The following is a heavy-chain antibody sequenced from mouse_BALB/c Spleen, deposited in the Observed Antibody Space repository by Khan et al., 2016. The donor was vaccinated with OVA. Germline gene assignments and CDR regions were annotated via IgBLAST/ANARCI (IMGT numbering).Heavy chain of an antibody. CDR2: ICSGSNTI. CDR1: GFTFSSFG. J-gene: IGHJ2*01. Sequence: EVELVESGGGLVQPGGSRKLSCAASGFTFSSFGMHWVRQAPEKGLEWVAYICSGSNTIYYADTVKGRFTISTDNPKNTLFLQMTSLRSEDTAMYYCARDGYYYFDYWGQGTTLTVSS. D-gene: IGHD2-3*01. V-gene: IGHV5-17*02. CDR3: ARDGYYYFDY.